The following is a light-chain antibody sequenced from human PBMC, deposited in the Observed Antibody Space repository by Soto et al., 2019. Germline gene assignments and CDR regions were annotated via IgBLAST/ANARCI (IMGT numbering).Light chain of an antibody. CDR2: EVS. J-gene: IGLJ1*01. CDR3: TSYASSVNYV. V-gene: IGLV2-14*01. Sequence: QSVLTQPASVSGSPGQSITISCTGTSDDVGAFNYVSWYQQHPDKAPKLMIFEVSRRPSGVSNRFSGSKSGNTASLTISGLQAEDEADYYCTSYASSVNYVFGTGTKVTVL. CDR1: SDDVGAFNY.